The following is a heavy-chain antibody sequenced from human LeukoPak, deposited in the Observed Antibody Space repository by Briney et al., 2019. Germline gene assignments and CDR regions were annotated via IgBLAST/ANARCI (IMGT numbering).Heavy chain of an antibody. CDR2: IYYSGST. Sequence: SGTLSLTCTVSGGSISSYYWSWIRQPPGKGLEWIGYIYYSGSTNYNPSLKSRVTISVDTSKNQFSLKLSSVTAADTAVYYCAKSPYGEYYFDYWGQGTLVTVSS. CDR3: AKSPYGEYYFDY. J-gene: IGHJ4*02. CDR1: GGSISSYY. D-gene: IGHD4-17*01. V-gene: IGHV4-59*01.